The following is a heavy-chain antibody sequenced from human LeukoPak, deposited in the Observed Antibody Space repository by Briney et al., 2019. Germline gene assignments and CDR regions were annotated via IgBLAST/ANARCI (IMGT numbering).Heavy chain of an antibody. V-gene: IGHV3-49*04. CDR3: TVVNYGSGSYPLGY. CDR1: GFTFGDYG. D-gene: IGHD3-10*01. Sequence: GGSLRLPCTVSGFTFGDYGMSWVRQAPGKGLEWVGFIRSKAYGGTTEYAASVKGRFSISRDDSKGIVYLQMNSLKTEDTAVYYCTVVNYGSGSYPLGYWGQGTLVTVSS. CDR2: IRSKAYGGTT. J-gene: IGHJ4*02.